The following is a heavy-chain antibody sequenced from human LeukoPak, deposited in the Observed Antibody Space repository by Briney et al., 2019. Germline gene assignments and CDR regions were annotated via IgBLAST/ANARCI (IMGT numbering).Heavy chain of an antibody. J-gene: IGHJ4*02. CDR1: GGSITQTNY. V-gene: IGHV4-4*02. Sequence: PSETLSLTCDVSGGSITQTNYWTWVHQPPGKVLEWIGEVNLQGSTNYNPSLMRRVAISVDTSANHVSLQLTSVTAADTAVYYCAREGGPYRPLDYSGQGTLVTVSS. CDR2: VNLQGST. CDR3: AREGGPYRPLDY.